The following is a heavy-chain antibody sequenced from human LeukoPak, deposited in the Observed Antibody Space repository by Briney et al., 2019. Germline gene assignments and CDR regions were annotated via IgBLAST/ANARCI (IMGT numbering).Heavy chain of an antibody. CDR1: GYTFSAYY. CDR3: ARFASVAHFDN. Sequence: EAPVKVSCKASGYTFSAYYIQWVRQAPGQGLEWMGWINPNSGGTNYAQKFQGWVTMTTDTSTSTAYMELRRLRSDDTAVYYCARFASVAHFDNWGQGTLVTVSS. D-gene: IGHD5-12*01. CDR2: INPNSGGT. J-gene: IGHJ4*02. V-gene: IGHV1-2*04.